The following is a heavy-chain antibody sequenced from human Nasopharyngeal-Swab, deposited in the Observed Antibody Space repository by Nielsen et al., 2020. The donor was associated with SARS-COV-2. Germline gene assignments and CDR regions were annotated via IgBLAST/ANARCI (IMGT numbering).Heavy chain of an antibody. J-gene: IGHJ4*02. CDR3: ARADSSGWFFSD. D-gene: IGHD6-19*01. V-gene: IGHV3-11*04. Sequence: WIRQPPGKGLEWVSYISSSDSTTYYADSVKGRFTISRDNAKNSLYLQMNSLRVEDTGVYYYARADSSGWFFSDWGRGTLVTVSS. CDR2: ISSSDSTT.